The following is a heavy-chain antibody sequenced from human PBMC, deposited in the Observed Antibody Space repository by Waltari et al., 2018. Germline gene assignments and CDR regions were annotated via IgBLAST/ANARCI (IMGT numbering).Heavy chain of an antibody. CDR2: IYTSGSS. V-gene: IGHV4-61*02. J-gene: IGHJ4*02. D-gene: IGHD3-10*01. CDR1: GGSISSGSYY. CDR3: ASLYYYGSGSYLDY. Sequence: QVQLQESGPGLVKPSQTLSLTCTVSGGSISSGSYYWSWIRQPAGKGLEWIGRIYTSGSSNYNPSLKSRVTISVDTSKNQFSLKLGSVTAADTAVYYCASLYYYGSGSYLDYWGQGTLVTVSS.